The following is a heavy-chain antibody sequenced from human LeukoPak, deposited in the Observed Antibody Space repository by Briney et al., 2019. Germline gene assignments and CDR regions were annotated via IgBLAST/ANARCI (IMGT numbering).Heavy chain of an antibody. D-gene: IGHD3-3*01. CDR1: GFTFSSYW. CDR3: AREVAYYDFWSGYYGQSSGAFDI. Sequence: HPGGSLRLSCAASGFTFSSYWMSWVRQAPGKGLEWVANIKQDGSEKYYVDSVKGRFTISRDNAKNSLYLQMNSLRAEDTAVYYCAREVAYYDFWSGYYGQSSGAFDIWGQGTMVTVSS. J-gene: IGHJ3*02. CDR2: IKQDGSEK. V-gene: IGHV3-7*01.